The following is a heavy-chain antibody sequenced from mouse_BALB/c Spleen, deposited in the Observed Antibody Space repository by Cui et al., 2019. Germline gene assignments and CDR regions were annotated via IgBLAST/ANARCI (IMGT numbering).Heavy chain of an antibody. CDR3: GRYDYYGSSYFDY. J-gene: IGHJ2*01. CDR2: IDPNSGGT. CDR1: CYNFTSYL. V-gene: IGHV1-72*01. D-gene: IGHD1-1*01. Sequence: QVQLQHPGAEIVQARDSVKLSCKASCYNFTSYLVHWMEQRPGRGLEWIGRIDPNSGGTKYNEKFKSKATLTVDKPSSTAYMQLSSLTSEDSAVYFCGRYDYYGSSYFDYWGQGTTLTVSS.